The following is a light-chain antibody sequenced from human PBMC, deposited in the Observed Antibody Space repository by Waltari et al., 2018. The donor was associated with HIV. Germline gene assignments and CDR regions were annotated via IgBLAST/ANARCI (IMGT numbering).Light chain of an antibody. CDR1: QSVSST. CDR3: QHYNNWLRT. V-gene: IGKV3-15*01. J-gene: IGKJ1*01. CDR2: AAS. Sequence: EIVMTQSPVTLSVSPGERATLSRRASQSVSSTLAWYQQKPGQAPRLLIYAASTRATGIPARFSGSGSGTEFTLTISSLRSEDFAVYYCQHYNNWLRTFGQGTKVEIK.